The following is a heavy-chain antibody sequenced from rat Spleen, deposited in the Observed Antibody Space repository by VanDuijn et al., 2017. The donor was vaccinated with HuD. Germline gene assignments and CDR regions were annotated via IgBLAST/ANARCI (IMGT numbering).Heavy chain of an antibody. CDR2: ISFDGGRN. J-gene: IGHJ1*01. Sequence: EVQLVESDGGLVQPGRSLKLSCAASGFTFSDYYMAWVRQAPTKGLEWVATISFDGGRNFYRDSVKGRFTIPRVNAKSSLYLQMDSLRSGDTATYYCARAGYLRDWYFDFWGPGTMVTVSS. D-gene: IGHD2-2*01. CDR3: ARAGYLRDWYFDF. CDR1: GFTFSDYY. V-gene: IGHV5-29*01.